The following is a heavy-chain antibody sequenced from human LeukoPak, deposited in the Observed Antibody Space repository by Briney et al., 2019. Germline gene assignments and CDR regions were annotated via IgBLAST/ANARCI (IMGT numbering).Heavy chain of an antibody. Sequence: ASVKVSCKPSGYTPTAYYIQSVRQAPQQGVAWVGWIYPNMGGTKYAQKSQGRVTMSKDTSISTAYMWLSRLRSDDTAVYYCARVQLEAGSSPPVSCYFYYWGQGNLVTVSS. CDR3: ARVQLEAGSSPPVSCYFYY. CDR1: GYTPTAYY. V-gene: IGHV1-2*02. J-gene: IGHJ4*02. D-gene: IGHD1-1*01. CDR2: IYPNMGGT.